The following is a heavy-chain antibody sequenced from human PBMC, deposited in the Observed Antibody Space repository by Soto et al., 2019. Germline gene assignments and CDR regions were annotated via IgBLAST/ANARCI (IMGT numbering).Heavy chain of an antibody. V-gene: IGHV3-11*01. D-gene: IGHD3-16*01. Sequence: GGSLRLSCAASGFSFSDYYMTWIRQAPGKGLEWVSYISGSGTAIYYADSVKGRFTISRDNPKNSLYLQMNSLRAEDTAVYYCARIMVTFGGVISWGQGTLVTVSS. J-gene: IGHJ5*02. CDR1: GFSFSDYY. CDR2: ISGSGTAI. CDR3: ARIMVTFGGVIS.